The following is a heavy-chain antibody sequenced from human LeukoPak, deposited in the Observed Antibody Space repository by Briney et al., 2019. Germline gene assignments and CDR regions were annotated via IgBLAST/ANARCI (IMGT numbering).Heavy chain of an antibody. Sequence: SETLSLTCTVSGGSISSYYWSWIRQPPGKGLEWIGYFSYSGSTNYNPSLKNRVTISVDTSKNQFSLKLSSVTAADTAVYYCARALSSYWDYWGQGTLVTVSS. CDR1: GGSISSYY. V-gene: IGHV4-59*01. J-gene: IGHJ4*02. CDR3: ARALSSYWDY. CDR2: FSYSGST. D-gene: IGHD3-3*01.